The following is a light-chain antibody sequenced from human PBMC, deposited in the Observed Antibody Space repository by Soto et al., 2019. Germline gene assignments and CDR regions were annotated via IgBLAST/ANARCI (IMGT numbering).Light chain of an antibody. CDR1: QTISSW. V-gene: IGKV1-5*03. CDR3: HHFNTWPPKA. Sequence: DIQMTQSPSTLSGSVGDRVTITCRASQTISSWLAWYQQKPGKAPKLLIYKASTLKSGVPARFSGSGSGTEFTLTISGLQSEDVAAYYCHHFNTWPPKAFGQGTKVDIK. J-gene: IGKJ1*01. CDR2: KAS.